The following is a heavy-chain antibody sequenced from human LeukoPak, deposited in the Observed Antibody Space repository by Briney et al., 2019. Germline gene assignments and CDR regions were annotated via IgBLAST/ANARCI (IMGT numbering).Heavy chain of an antibody. J-gene: IGHJ4*02. CDR2: IRYDGSNK. Sequence: PGGSLRLSCAAPGFTFSSYGMHWVRQAPGKGLEWVAFIRYDGSNKYYADSVKGRFTISRDNSKNTLYLQMSSLRAEDTAVYYSGLTFGGWPHWGQGTLVTVSS. D-gene: IGHD6-19*01. V-gene: IGHV3-30*02. CDR3: GLTFGGWPH. CDR1: GFTFSSYG.